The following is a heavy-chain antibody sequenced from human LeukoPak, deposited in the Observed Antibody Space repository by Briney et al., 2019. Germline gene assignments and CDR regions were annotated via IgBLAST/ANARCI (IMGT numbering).Heavy chain of an antibody. V-gene: IGHV3-48*02. D-gene: IGHD2-2*02. CDR3: ARDCSSTSCYRGMIDY. CDR2: ISSSSSTI. CDR1: GFTFSTYG. Sequence: GGSLRLSCAASGFTFSTYGMHWVRQAPGKGLEWVSYISSSSSTIYYADSVKGRFTISRDNAKNSLYLQMNSLRDEDTAVYYCARDCSSTSCYRGMIDYWGQGTLVTVSS. J-gene: IGHJ4*02.